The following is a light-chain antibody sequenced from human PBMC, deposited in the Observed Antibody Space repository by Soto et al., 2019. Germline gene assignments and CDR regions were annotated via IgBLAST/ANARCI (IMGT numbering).Light chain of an antibody. Sequence: QSALTQPASVSGSPGQSITISCSGTSSDVGGYNYVSWYQQHLGKAPKLMVYDVSNRPSGVSNRFSGSKSCNTASLTISGLQAEDEADYYCSSYTSSSTLIFGGGTKVTVL. V-gene: IGLV2-14*01. CDR3: SSYTSSSTLI. CDR1: SSDVGGYNY. J-gene: IGLJ2*01. CDR2: DVS.